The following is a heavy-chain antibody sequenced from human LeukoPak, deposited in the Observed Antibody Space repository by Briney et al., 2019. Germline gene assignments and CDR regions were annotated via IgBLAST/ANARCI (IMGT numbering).Heavy chain of an antibody. Sequence: SQTLSLTCAVSGGSISSGGYSWSWIRQPPGKGLEWIGYIYYSGSTYYNPSLKSRVTISVDTSKNQFSLKLSSVTAVDTAVYYCARTSYGSGAHGYYYYMDVWGKGTTVTVSS. CDR2: IYYSGST. J-gene: IGHJ6*03. D-gene: IGHD3-10*01. V-gene: IGHV4-30-4*07. CDR3: ARTSYGSGAHGYYYYMDV. CDR1: GGSISSGGYS.